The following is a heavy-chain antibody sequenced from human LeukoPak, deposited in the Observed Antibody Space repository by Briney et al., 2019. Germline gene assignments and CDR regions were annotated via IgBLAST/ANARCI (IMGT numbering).Heavy chain of an antibody. V-gene: IGHV5-51*01. CDR1: GYKFTNYW. CDR3: AGLVVPAAISY. CDR2: INPDDSET. D-gene: IGHD2-2*01. J-gene: IGHJ4*02. Sequence: GESLKISCQASGYKFTNYWIGWVRQMSGKGLEWMGIINPDDSETTYSPSFQGQVTISVDKSVSTAYLQWTSLKASDTAMYYCAGLVVPAAISYWGQGTLVNVFS.